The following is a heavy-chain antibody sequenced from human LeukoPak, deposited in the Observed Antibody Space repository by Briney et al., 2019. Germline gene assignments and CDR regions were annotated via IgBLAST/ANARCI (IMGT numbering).Heavy chain of an antibody. CDR2: IYYSRTT. V-gene: IGHV4-39*01. CDR1: GGSISSSSYY. Sequence: SQTLSLTCTVSGGSISSSSYYCGWIRQPPRKVLELIGSIYYSRTTYYNPSLKSRVTISVDTSKNQFCLKLSSVTAADTAVYYCARRDNPYSSSWYTGAFDPWGQGTLVTVSS. D-gene: IGHD6-13*01. CDR3: ARRDNPYSSSWYTGAFDP. J-gene: IGHJ5*02.